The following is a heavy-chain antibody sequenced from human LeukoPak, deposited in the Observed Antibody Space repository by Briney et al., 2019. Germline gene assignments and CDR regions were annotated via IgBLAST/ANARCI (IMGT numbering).Heavy chain of an antibody. D-gene: IGHD3-3*01. CDR3: ASYSVHYDFWSGYS. CDR2: INHSGST. Sequence: SETLSLTCAVYGGSFSGYYWSWIRQPPGKGLEWIGEINHSGSTNYNPSLKSRVTISVDTSKNRFSLKLSSVTAADTAVYYCASYSVHYDFWSGYSWGQGTLVTVSS. CDR1: GGSFSGYY. J-gene: IGHJ4*02. V-gene: IGHV4-34*01.